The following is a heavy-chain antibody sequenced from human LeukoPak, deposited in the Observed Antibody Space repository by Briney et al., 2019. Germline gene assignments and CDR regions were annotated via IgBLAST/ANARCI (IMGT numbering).Heavy chain of an antibody. CDR2: IYYSGST. CDR1: GGSISSSSYY. Sequence: SETLSLTCTVSGGSISSSSYYWGWIRQPPGKGLEWIGSIYYSGSTYCNPSLKSRVTISVDTSKNQFSLKLSSVTAADTAVYYCARGPYSSSSGDAFDIWGQGTMVTVSS. V-gene: IGHV4-39*07. CDR3: ARGPYSSSSGDAFDI. J-gene: IGHJ3*02. D-gene: IGHD6-6*01.